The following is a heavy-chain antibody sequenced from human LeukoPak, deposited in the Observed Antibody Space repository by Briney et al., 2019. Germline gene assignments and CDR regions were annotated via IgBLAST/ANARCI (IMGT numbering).Heavy chain of an antibody. J-gene: IGHJ4*02. Sequence: GESLKISCKGSGYRFTSYWIGWVRQMPGKGLEGMGIIHPGYSDSRYSPSFQGQVTISAEKSISTAYLQWSSLKASDTAMYYCARFSRGWYEGFEYWGQGTLVTVSS. CDR3: ARFSRGWYEGFEY. V-gene: IGHV5-51*01. CDR2: IHPGYSDS. D-gene: IGHD6-19*01. CDR1: GYRFTSYW.